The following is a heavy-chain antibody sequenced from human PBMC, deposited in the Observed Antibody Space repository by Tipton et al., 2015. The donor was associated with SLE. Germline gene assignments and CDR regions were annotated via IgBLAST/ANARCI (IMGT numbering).Heavy chain of an antibody. D-gene: IGHD3-16*01. CDR1: GVSIGSSYYY. Sequence: TLSLTCIVSGVSIGSSYYYWAWIRQPPGKGRGWIGTVYYSGSTYYNPSLKSRVTIAVGTSTNQLSLRLTSVTAADTAVYYCTRQRGTAYYYYHMDVWGKGTTVTVSS. CDR2: VYYSGST. V-gene: IGHV4-39*01. J-gene: IGHJ6*03. CDR3: TRQRGTAYYYYHMDV.